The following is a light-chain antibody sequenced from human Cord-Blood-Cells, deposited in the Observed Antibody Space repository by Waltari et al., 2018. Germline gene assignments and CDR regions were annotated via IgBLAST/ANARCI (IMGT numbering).Light chain of an antibody. CDR2: AVS. V-gene: IGKV1-39*01. Sequence: DIQMTQSPSSLSASVGHRDTITCRAIQSISSYLNWYQQKPGQAPKRLIYAVSSLQSGVPSRFSGSRPGTDFTLTISSLQPDDFATYYCQQSYSTRFTFGPGPKVDIK. CDR1: QSISSY. J-gene: IGKJ3*01. CDR3: QQSYSTRFT.